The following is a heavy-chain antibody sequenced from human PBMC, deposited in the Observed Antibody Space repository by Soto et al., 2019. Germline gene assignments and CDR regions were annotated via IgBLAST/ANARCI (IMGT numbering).Heavy chain of an antibody. CDR1: GFTFSSYG. V-gene: IGHV3-30*18. Sequence: GGSLRLSCAASGFTFSSYGMHWVRQAPGKGLEWVAVISYDGSNKYYADSVKGRFTISRDNSKNTLYLQMNSLRAEDTAVYYCAKDRDFWSGYPSSWGQGTLVTVSS. CDR2: ISYDGSNK. D-gene: IGHD3-3*01. CDR3: AKDRDFWSGYPSS. J-gene: IGHJ4*02.